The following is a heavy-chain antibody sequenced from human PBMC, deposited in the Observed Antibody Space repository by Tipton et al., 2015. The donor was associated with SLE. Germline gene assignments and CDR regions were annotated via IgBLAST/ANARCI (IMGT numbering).Heavy chain of an antibody. D-gene: IGHD6-13*01. J-gene: IGHJ4*02. CDR2: IYYSGGT. V-gene: IGHV4-39*07. CDR1: GGSISSRSYY. Sequence: LRLSCTVSGGSISSRSYYWGWIRPPPGEGLEWIGSIYYSGGTYYNPSLKSRVTISENTSKNQFSLKLSSVTAADTAVYYCAREAYSSSWYSGDYWGQGTLVTVSS. CDR3: AREAYSSSWYSGDY.